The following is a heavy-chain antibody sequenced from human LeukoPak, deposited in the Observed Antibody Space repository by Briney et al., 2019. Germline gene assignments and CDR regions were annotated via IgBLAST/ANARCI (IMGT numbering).Heavy chain of an antibody. CDR2: ISSSSSLI. CDR1: GFTFSSSD. V-gene: IGHV3-21*04. J-gene: IGHJ4*02. D-gene: IGHD6-19*01. Sequence: GGSLRLSCAASGFTFSSSDMDWVRQAPGKGLEWVASISSSSSLIYYTDSVKGRFTISRDNAKNSLYLQMNSLRAEDTAVYYCARLVAGAGITYWGQGTLVTVSS. CDR3: ARLVAGAGITY.